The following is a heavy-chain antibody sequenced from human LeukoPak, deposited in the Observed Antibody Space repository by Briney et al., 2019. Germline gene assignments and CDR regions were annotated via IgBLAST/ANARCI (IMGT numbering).Heavy chain of an antibody. J-gene: IGHJ4*02. V-gene: IGHV4-34*01. Sequence: PSETLSLTCAVYGGSFSGYYWSWIRQPPRKGREWIGEINHSGSTNYNPSFKSRVTISVDTSKNQFSLKLSSVTAADTAVYYCARAPYDYVWGSYRHTKCYYFDYWGQGTLVTVSS. D-gene: IGHD3-16*02. CDR2: INHSGST. CDR1: GGSFSGYY. CDR3: ARAPYDYVWGSYRHTKCYYFDY.